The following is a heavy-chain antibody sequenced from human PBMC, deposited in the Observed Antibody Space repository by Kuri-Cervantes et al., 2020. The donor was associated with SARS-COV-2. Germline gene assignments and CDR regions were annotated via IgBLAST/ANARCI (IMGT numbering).Heavy chain of an antibody. Sequence: ESLKISCAVYGGSFSGYYWSWIRQSPGKGLEWIGEINHSGSTNYNPPLKSRVTLSPETSKNQFSLNLSSVTAADTAVYYCARGEWDAVLDWGQGTQVTVSS. V-gene: IGHV4-34*01. CDR1: GGSFSGYY. J-gene: IGHJ4*02. D-gene: IGHD1-26*01. CDR2: INHSGST. CDR3: ARGEWDAVLD.